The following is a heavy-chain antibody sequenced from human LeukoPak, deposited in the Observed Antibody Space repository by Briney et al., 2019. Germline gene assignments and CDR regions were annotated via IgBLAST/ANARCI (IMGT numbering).Heavy chain of an antibody. CDR2: INHSGST. D-gene: IGHD3-22*01. CDR1: GGSFSGYY. CDR3: ARIDSSGYYFQYYFDY. J-gene: IGHJ4*02. Sequence: PSETLSLTCAVYGGSFSGYYWSWIRQPPGKGLEWIGEINHSGSTNYNPSLKSRVTISVDTSKNQFSLKLISVTAADTAVYYCARIDSSGYYFQYYFDYWGQGTLVTVSS. V-gene: IGHV4-34*01.